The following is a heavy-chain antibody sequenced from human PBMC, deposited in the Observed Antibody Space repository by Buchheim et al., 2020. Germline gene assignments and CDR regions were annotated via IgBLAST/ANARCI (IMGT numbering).Heavy chain of an antibody. V-gene: IGHV3-33*01. Sequence: QVQLVESGGGVVQPGRSLRLSCAASGFTFSSSGMHWVRQAPGKGLEWVAVIWYDGSNKYYADSVKGRFTISRHNSKNTLYLQMNSLRAEDTAVYSCARDEVRIGAGHFDYWGQGTL. CDR3: ARDEVRIGAGHFDY. CDR1: GFTFSSSG. D-gene: IGHD4/OR15-4a*01. J-gene: IGHJ4*02. CDR2: IWYDGSNK.